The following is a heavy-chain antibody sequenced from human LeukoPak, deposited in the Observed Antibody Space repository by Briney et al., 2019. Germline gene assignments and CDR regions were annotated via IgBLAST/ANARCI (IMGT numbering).Heavy chain of an antibody. V-gene: IGHV1-2*02. CDR2: INPNSGGT. Sequence: ASVKVSCKASGYTFTGYYMHWVRQALGQGLEWMGWINPNSGGTNYAQKFQGRVTMTRDTSISTAYMELSRLRSDDTAVYYCARVRNMVRGVIRRSDYYYGMDVWGQGTTVTVSS. CDR3: ARVRNMVRGVIRRSDYYYGMDV. CDR1: GYTFTGYY. D-gene: IGHD3-10*01. J-gene: IGHJ6*02.